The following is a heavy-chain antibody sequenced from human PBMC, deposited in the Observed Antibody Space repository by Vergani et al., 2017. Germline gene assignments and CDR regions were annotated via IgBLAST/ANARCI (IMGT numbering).Heavy chain of an antibody. D-gene: IGHD2-15*01. CDR2: IIPIFGTA. CDR1: GGTFSSYA. CDR3: ARGKEYCSGGSCYGGEMDY. Sequence: QVQLVQSGAEVKKPGSSVKVSCKASGGTFSSYAISWVRQAPGQGLEWMGGIIPIFGTANYAQKFQGRVTITADESTGTAYMELSSLRSEDTAVYYCARGKEYCSGGSCYGGEMDYWGQGTLVTVSS. J-gene: IGHJ4*02. V-gene: IGHV1-69*12.